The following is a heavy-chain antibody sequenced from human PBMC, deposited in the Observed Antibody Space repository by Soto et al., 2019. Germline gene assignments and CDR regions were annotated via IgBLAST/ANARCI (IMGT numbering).Heavy chain of an antibody. Sequence: EVQLVESGGGLVQHGRSLRLSCAASGFSCDDYAMPWVRQAPGKGLEWVSAISWNGGSIAYADSVKGRFTISRDNAKNSLYRQMNSLRSEDTALYYCAKGTGYTSGAIDYWGQGTMVTVSS. CDR2: ISWNGGSI. CDR1: GFSCDDYA. J-gene: IGHJ4*02. D-gene: IGHD6-19*01. V-gene: IGHV3-9*01. CDR3: AKGTGYTSGAIDY.